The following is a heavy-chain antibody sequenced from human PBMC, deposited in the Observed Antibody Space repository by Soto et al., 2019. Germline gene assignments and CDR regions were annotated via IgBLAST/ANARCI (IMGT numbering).Heavy chain of an antibody. V-gene: IGHV3-64D*06. Sequence: GGSLRLSCSASGFTFSNYAMHWVRQAPGKGLEYVSAISSSGGSTYYADSVKGRFSISRDNSKNTLYLQMSSLRAEDTAVYYCVKRGSGSFYSSTYGMDVWGQGPTVTVSS. CDR2: ISSSGGST. D-gene: IGHD3-10*01. J-gene: IGHJ6*02. CDR1: GFTFSNYA. CDR3: VKRGSGSFYSSTYGMDV.